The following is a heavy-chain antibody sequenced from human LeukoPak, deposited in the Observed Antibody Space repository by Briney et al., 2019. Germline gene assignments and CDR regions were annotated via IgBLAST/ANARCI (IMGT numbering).Heavy chain of an antibody. CDR1: GGSISSYY. D-gene: IGHD3-10*01. CDR3: ARVEEGYGSGRRENYYYYYMDV. Sequence: PSETLSLTCTVSGGSISSYYWSWIRQPAGKGLEWIGYIYYSGSTNYNPSLKSRVIISVDTSKNPFSLKLSSVTAADTAVYYCARVEEGYGSGRRENYYYYYMDVWGKGTTVTISS. CDR2: IYYSGST. V-gene: IGHV4-59*01. J-gene: IGHJ6*03.